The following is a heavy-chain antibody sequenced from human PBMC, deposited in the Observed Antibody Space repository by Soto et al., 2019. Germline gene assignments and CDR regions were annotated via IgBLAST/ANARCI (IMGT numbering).Heavy chain of an antibody. CDR2: ISSSSTYT. V-gene: IGHV3-21*01. CDR1: GFTFSSYS. CDR3: ARDSYYDANYYGMEV. Sequence: GGSLRLSCAASGFTFSSYSMNWVRQAPGKGLEWVSSISSSSTYTYYADSVKGRFTISRDNAKNSLYLQMNSLRAEDTAVYYCARDSYYDANYYGMEVWGQGTTVTVS. J-gene: IGHJ6*02. D-gene: IGHD3-22*01.